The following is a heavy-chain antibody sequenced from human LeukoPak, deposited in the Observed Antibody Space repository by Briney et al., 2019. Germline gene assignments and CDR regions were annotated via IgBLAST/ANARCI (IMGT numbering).Heavy chain of an antibody. CDR1: GFTFSSSW. V-gene: IGHV3-30*03. J-gene: IGHJ4*02. D-gene: IGHD3-22*01. CDR2: ISYDGRNT. Sequence: PGGSLRLSCAASGFTFSSSWMSWVRQAPGKGQEWVATISYDGRNTFYADSVKGRFTISRDNSKDTLYLQMNSLRAEDTAVYNCVRGVGLYDSIGYFDYWGQGTLVTVSS. CDR3: VRGVGLYDSIGYFDY.